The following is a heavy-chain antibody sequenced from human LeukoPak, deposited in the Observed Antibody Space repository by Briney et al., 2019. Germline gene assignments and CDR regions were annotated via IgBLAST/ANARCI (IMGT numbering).Heavy chain of an antibody. J-gene: IGHJ5*02. CDR3: ARGADGVSSNSRGWFDP. CDR1: GFTFRNYW. CDR2: IKQDGSEK. Sequence: GGSLRLSCAASGFTFRNYWMSWVRQAPGKGLEWVANIKQDGSEKYYVDSVKGRFTISRDNARNSLYLQMNTLRAEDTAVYSCARGADGVSSNSRGWFDPWGQGTLVTVSS. V-gene: IGHV3-7*01. D-gene: IGHD2-15*01.